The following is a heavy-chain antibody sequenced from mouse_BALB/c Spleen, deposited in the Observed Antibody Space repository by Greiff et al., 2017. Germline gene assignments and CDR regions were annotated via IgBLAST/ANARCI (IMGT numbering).Heavy chain of an antibody. Sequence: EVKVVESGGGLVQPKGSLKLSCAASGFTFNTYAMNWVRQAPGKGLEWVARIRSKSNNYATYYADSVKDRFTISRDDSQSMLYLQMNNLKTEDTAMYYCVRRPSGPWGQGTLVTVSA. CDR3: VRRPSGP. CDR1: GFTFNTYA. V-gene: IGHV10-1*02. CDR2: IRSKSNNYAT. J-gene: IGHJ3*01. D-gene: IGHD6-1*01.